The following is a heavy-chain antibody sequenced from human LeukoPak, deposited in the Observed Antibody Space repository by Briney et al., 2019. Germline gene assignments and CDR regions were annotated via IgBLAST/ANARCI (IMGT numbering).Heavy chain of an antibody. CDR3: ASLGVAGYSYGDDY. D-gene: IGHD5-18*01. Sequence: SETLSLTCTVSGGSISSYYWSWIRQPPGKGLEWIGYIYYSGSTNYNPSLKSRVTISVDTSKNQFSLKLSSVTAADTAVYYCASLGVAGYSYGDDYWGQGTLATVSS. CDR1: GGSISSYY. CDR2: IYYSGST. V-gene: IGHV4-59*01. J-gene: IGHJ4*02.